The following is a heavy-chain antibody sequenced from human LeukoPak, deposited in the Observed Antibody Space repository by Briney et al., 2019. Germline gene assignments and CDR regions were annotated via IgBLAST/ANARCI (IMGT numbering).Heavy chain of an antibody. Sequence: PSETLSLTCTVSGYSISSGYYWGWIRQPPGKGLEWIGSIYHSGSTYYNPSLKSRVTISVDTSKNQFSLKLSSVTAADTAVYYCARAGAYYYYYYMDVWGKGTTVTVSS. CDR3: ARAGAYYYYYYMDV. CDR2: IYHSGST. V-gene: IGHV4-38-2*02. CDR1: GYSISSGYY. J-gene: IGHJ6*03.